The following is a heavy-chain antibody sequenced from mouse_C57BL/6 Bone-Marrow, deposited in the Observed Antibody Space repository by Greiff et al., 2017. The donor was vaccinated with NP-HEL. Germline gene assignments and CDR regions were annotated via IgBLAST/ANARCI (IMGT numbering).Heavy chain of an antibody. J-gene: IGHJ4*01. CDR1: GFTFSDYG. Sequence: EVQGVESGGGLVQPGGSLKLSCAASGFTFSDYGMAWVRQAPRQGPEWVAFISNLAYSIYYADTVTGRFTISRENAKNTLYLEMSSLRSEDTAMYYCARGGYDYGYAMDYWGQGTSVTVSS. V-gene: IGHV5-15*01. CDR3: ARGGYDYGYAMDY. D-gene: IGHD2-4*01. CDR2: ISNLAYSI.